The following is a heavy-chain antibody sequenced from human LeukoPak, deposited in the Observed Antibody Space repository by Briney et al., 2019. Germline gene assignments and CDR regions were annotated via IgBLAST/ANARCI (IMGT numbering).Heavy chain of an antibody. CDR3: ARVHYYDFWSGYYSGGETYAFDI. V-gene: IGHV4-59*01. Sequence: SETLSLTCTVSGGSISSYYWSWIRQPPGKGLEWIGYIYYSGSTNYNPSLKSRVTISVDTSKNQFSLKLSSVTAADTAVYYCARVHYYDFWSGYYSGGETYAFDIWGQGTMVTVSS. D-gene: IGHD3-3*01. J-gene: IGHJ3*02. CDR1: GGSISSYY. CDR2: IYYSGST.